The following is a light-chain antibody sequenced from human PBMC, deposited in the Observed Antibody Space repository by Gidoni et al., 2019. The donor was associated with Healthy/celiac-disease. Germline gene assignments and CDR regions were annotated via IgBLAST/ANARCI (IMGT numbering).Light chain of an antibody. V-gene: IGKV1-33*01. CDR2: DAS. CDR3: QQYDNLPLT. Sequence: DIQMTQSPSSLSASVGDRVTITCQASQDISNYLNWYQQKPGKAPKLLIYDASNLETGVPSRFSGSGSVTDFTFNSSSLQPEDIATYYCQQYDNLPLTFGPGTKVDIK. CDR1: QDISNY. J-gene: IGKJ3*01.